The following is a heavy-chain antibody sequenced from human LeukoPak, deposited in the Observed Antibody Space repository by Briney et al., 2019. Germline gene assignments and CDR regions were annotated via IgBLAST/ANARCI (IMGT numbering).Heavy chain of an antibody. CDR2: IKSKTDGGTT. D-gene: IGHD3-22*01. J-gene: IGHJ4*02. V-gene: IGHV3-15*01. CDR3: TTGEYYDSSGRANDY. Sequence: SGGSLRLSCAASGFTFSNAWMSWVRQAPGKGLEWVGRIKSKTDGGTTDYAAPVKGRFTISRDDSKNTLCLQMNSLKTEDTAVYYCTTGEYYDSSGRANDYWGQGTLVTVSS. CDR1: GFTFSNAW.